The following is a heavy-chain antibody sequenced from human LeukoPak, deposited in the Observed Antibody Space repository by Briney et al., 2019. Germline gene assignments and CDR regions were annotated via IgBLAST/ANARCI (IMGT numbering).Heavy chain of an antibody. D-gene: IGHD3-10*01. CDR1: GGSISSYY. J-gene: IGHJ4*02. V-gene: IGHV4-59*08. Sequence: SETLSLTCTVSGGSISSYYWSWIRQPPGKGLEWIGYIHYSGSTNYNPSLKSRVTISVDTSKNQFSLKLSSVTAADTAVYYCARHAHYYYGSGSYFDYWGQGTLVTVSS. CDR2: IHYSGST. CDR3: ARHAHYYYGSGSYFDY.